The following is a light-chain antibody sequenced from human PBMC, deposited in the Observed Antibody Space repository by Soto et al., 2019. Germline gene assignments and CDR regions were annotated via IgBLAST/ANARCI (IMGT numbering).Light chain of an antibody. V-gene: IGKV3D-15*01. CDR1: QSVSSN. CDR2: GAS. Sequence: EIVMTQSPATLSVSPGERATLSCWASQSVSSNLAWYQQKPGQAPRLLIYGASTRATGIPDRFSGSGSGTDFTLTISRLEPEDFGVYYCQQYHNSILMFGQGTKVDI. CDR3: QQYHNSILM. J-gene: IGKJ1*01.